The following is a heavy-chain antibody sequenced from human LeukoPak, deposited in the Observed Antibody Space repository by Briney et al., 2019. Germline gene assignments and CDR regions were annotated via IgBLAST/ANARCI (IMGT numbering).Heavy chain of an antibody. Sequence: GGSLRLSCAASGFTFSSYSMNWVRQAPGKGLEWVSSISSGSSNLYYANSVKGRFTISRDNDKNALYLQMNSLRAEDTAVYYCARGLRIAVAGTRSYYFDYWGQGTLVTASS. CDR2: ISSGSSNL. CDR1: GFTFSSYS. CDR3: ARGLRIAVAGTRSYYFDY. D-gene: IGHD6-19*01. V-gene: IGHV3-21*01. J-gene: IGHJ4*02.